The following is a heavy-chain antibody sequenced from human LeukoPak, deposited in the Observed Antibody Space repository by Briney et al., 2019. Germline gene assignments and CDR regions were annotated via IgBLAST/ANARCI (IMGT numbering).Heavy chain of an antibody. CDR1: GGSISSGDYS. CDR2: IYYSGST. Sequence: PSETLSLTCAVSGGSISSGDYSWSWIRQPPGKGLEWIGYIYYSGSTYYNPSLKSRVTISVDTSKNQFSLKLSSVTAADTAVYYCARGRITFGGVIVPLDYWGQGTLVTVSS. V-gene: IGHV4-30-4*07. D-gene: IGHD3-16*02. CDR3: ARGRITFGGVIVPLDY. J-gene: IGHJ4*02.